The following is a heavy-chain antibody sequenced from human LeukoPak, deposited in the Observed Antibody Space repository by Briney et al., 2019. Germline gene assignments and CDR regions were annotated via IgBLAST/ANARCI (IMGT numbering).Heavy chain of an antibody. CDR1: GFTFSSYA. J-gene: IGHJ4*02. CDR2: ISGSGGST. V-gene: IGHV3-23*01. D-gene: IGHD3-22*01. Sequence: GGSLRLSCAASGFTFSSYAMSWVRQAPGKGLEWVSAISGSGGSTYYADSVKGRFTISRDNAKNTLYLQINTLRPEDTAVYYCARGGVDQTYYFDSSGLYLDFWGQGTLVTVSS. CDR3: ARGGVDQTYYFDSSGLYLDF.